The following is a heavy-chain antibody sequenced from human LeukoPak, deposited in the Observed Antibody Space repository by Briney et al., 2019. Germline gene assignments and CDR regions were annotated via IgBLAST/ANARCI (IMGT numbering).Heavy chain of an antibody. D-gene: IGHD6-19*01. CDR2: ISAYNGNT. Sequence: ASVKVSCKASGYTFTSYGISWVRQAPGQGLEWTGWISAYNGNTNYAQKLQGRVTMTTDTSTSTAYMELRSLRSDDTAVYYCASSDSRYSSGWDAFDIWGQGTMVTVSS. CDR3: ASSDSRYSSGWDAFDI. V-gene: IGHV1-18*04. J-gene: IGHJ3*02. CDR1: GYTFTSYG.